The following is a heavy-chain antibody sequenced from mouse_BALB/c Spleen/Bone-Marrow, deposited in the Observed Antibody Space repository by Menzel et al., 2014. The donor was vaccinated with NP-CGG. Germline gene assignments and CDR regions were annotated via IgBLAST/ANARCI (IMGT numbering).Heavy chain of an antibody. CDR1: GYTFTDYN. CDR2: INPNNGGT. D-gene: IGHD1-1*02. V-gene: IGHV1-18*01. CDR3: ARRGNYGHAMGY. J-gene: IGHJ4*01. Sequence: VQLKESGPEVVKPGASVKIPCKTSGYTFTDYNVDWVKQSQGKSLEWIGDINPNNGGTIYNQKFKGKATLTVDKSSSTAYIELRSLTSEDTAVYYCARRGNYGHAMGYWGQGTSVTVSS.